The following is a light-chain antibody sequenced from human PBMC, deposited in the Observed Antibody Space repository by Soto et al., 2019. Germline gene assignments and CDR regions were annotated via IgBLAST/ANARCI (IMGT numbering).Light chain of an antibody. J-gene: IGLJ2*01. Sequence: QSVLTQTPSVSGAPGQRVTISCTGSSSDIGAGYDVHWYQQLPGTAPKLLIYGNINRPSGVPDRFSGSKSGTSASLAITGLQADDEADYYCQSYDRSLSRPIFGGGTKLTVL. CDR1: SSDIGAGYD. CDR3: QSYDRSLSRPI. CDR2: GNI. V-gene: IGLV1-40*01.